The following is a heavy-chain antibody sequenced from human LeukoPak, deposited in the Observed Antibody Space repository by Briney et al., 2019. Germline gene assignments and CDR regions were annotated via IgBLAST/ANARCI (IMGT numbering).Heavy chain of an antibody. CDR3: AKDLEPQLVGAADY. D-gene: IGHD1-26*01. V-gene: IGHV3-30*18. CDR2: ISYDGSNK. J-gene: IGHJ4*02. Sequence: GGSLRLSCAASGFTFDDYAMHWVRQAPGKGLEWVAVISYDGSNKYYADSVKGRFTISRDNSKNTLYLQMNSLRAEDTAVYYCAKDLEPQLVGAADYWGQGNLVTVSS. CDR1: GFTFDDYA.